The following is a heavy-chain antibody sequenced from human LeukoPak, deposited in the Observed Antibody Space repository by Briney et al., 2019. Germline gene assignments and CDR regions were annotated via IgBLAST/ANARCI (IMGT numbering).Heavy chain of an antibody. D-gene: IGHD2-21*01. CDR2: IYYSGST. Sequence: SETLSLTCTVSVGSISSYYWSWIWQPPREGLEWIGYIYYSGSTNYNPSLKNRVTISVDTSKNQFSLKLSSVTAADTAVYYCARYGGGGGYFDYWGQGTLVTVSS. CDR1: VGSISSYY. CDR3: ARYGGGGGYFDY. J-gene: IGHJ4*02. V-gene: IGHV4-59*01.